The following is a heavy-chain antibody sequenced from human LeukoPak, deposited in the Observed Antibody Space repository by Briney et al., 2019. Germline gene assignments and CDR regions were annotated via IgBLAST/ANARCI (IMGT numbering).Heavy chain of an antibody. V-gene: IGHV3-30*04. D-gene: IGHD3-22*01. J-gene: IGHJ4*02. CDR2: ISYDGSNK. CDR1: GFTFSSYA. Sequence: GGSLRLSCAASGFTFSSYAMHWVRQAPGKGLEWVAVISYDGSNKYYADSVKGRFTISRDNSKNTLYLQMNSLRAEDTAVYYCARGVTVVAGIDYWGQGTLVTVSS. CDR3: ARGVTVVAGIDY.